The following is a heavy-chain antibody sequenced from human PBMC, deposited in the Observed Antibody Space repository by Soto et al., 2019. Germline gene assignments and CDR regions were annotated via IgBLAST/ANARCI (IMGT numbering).Heavy chain of an antibody. CDR1: GYTFTSYG. J-gene: IGHJ4*01. V-gene: IGHV1-18*01. CDR3: ARSIIAAAGGEFDY. Sequence: VQLVQSGAAVKKPGASVKVSCKASGYTFTSYGISWVRQAPGQGLEWMGWISAYNGNTNYAQKLQGRVTMTTDTSTRTAYRELRSLRSDDTVVYYCARSIIAAAGGEFDYWGHGTLVTVSS. D-gene: IGHD6-13*01. CDR2: ISAYNGNT.